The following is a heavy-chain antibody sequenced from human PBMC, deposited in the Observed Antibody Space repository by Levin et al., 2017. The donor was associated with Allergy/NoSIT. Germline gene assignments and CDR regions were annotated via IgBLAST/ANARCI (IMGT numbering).Heavy chain of an antibody. J-gene: IGHJ6*02. CDR2: ISWNSGSI. D-gene: IGHD3-3*01. CDR3: AKGSHYDFWSGYYYYYYGMDV. CDR1: GFTFDDYA. V-gene: IGHV3-9*01. Sequence: GGSLRLSCAASGFTFDDYAMHWVRQAPGKGLEWVSGISWNSGSIGYADSVKGRFTISRDNAKNSLYLQMNSLRAEDTALYYCAKGSHYDFWSGYYYYYYGMDVWGQGTTVTVSS.